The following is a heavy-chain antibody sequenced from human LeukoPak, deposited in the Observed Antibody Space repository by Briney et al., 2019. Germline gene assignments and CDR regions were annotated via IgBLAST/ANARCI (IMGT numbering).Heavy chain of an antibody. CDR1: GGTFSSYA. J-gene: IGHJ4*02. V-gene: IGHV1-69*01. Sequence: SVKVSCKASGGTFSSYAISWVRQAPGQGLEWMGGIIPIFGTANYAQKFQGRVTITADESTSTAYMELNSLRAEDTAVYYCARHYDSNSYGPGYWGQGTLVTVSS. CDR3: ARHYDSNSYGPGY. D-gene: IGHD3-22*01. CDR2: IIPIFGTA.